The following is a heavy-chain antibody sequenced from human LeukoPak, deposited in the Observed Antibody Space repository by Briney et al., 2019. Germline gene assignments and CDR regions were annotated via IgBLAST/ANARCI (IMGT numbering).Heavy chain of an antibody. CDR3: VREVGGPGSY. Sequence: GGSLRLSCAASGFTFSTYWMHWVRQAPGKGLEWVANMNQDGGKKFYVDSVKGRFTISRDNAKNSLYLQMNSLRDEDTAVYYCVREVGGPGSYWGQGTLVTVSS. D-gene: IGHD4-23*01. CDR2: MNQDGGKK. V-gene: IGHV3-7*01. J-gene: IGHJ4*02. CDR1: GFTFSTYW.